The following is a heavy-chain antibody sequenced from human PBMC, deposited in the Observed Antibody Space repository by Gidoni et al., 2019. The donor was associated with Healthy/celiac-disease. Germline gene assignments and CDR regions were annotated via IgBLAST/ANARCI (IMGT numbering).Heavy chain of an antibody. J-gene: IGHJ2*01. D-gene: IGHD6-13*01. V-gene: IGHV3-13*01. CDR2: IGTAGDT. Sequence: EVQLVESGGGLVQPGGSLRLSCAASGFTFSSYDMHWVRQATGKGLEWVSAIGTAGDTYYPGSVKGRFTISRENAKNSLYLQMNSLRAGDTAVYYCARGESGSSWYGGGWYFDLWGRGTLVTVSS. CDR3: ARGESGSSWYGGGWYFDL. CDR1: GFTFSSYD.